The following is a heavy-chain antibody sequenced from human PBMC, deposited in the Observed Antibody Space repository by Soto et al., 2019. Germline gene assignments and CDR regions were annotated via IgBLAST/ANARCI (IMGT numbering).Heavy chain of an antibody. CDR2: IYTSGST. CDR3: ARDGVWFGELLSPAYGMDV. J-gene: IGHJ6*02. Sequence: SETLSLTCTVSGGSISIYYWSWIRHPAGKGLEWIGRIYTSGSTNYNPSLKSRVTMSVDTSKNQFSLKLSSVTAADTAVYYCARDGVWFGELLSPAYGMDVWGQGTTVTVSS. CDR1: GGSISIYY. D-gene: IGHD3-10*01. V-gene: IGHV4-4*07.